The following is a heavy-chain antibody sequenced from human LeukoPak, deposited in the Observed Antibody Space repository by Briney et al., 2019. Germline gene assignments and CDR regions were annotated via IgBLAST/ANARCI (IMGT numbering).Heavy chain of an antibody. CDR1: GFTFSSYA. V-gene: IGHV3-23*01. Sequence: PGRSLRLSCAASGFTFSSYAMSWVRQDPGRGLEWVSAISGSGGSTYYADSVKGRFTISRGNSKNTLYLQMNSLRAEDTAVYYCAKANYYDSSGYLHWGQGTLVTVSS. CDR3: AKANYYDSSGYLH. CDR2: ISGSGGST. J-gene: IGHJ4*02. D-gene: IGHD3-22*01.